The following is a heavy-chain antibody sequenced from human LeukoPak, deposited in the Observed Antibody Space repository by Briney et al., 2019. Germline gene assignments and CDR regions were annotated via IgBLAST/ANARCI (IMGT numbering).Heavy chain of an antibody. J-gene: IGHJ6*02. D-gene: IGHD2-2*01. V-gene: IGHV3-30*04. Sequence: GGSLRLSCAASGFTFSTYALHWVRQAPGKGMQCVAIISYDGTDKYYADSVKGRFTISRDNSNNTLYLQMNSLRAEDTAVYYCARDLGGRYCSRTSCYHYGMDVWGQGTTVTVSS. CDR2: ISYDGTDK. CDR3: ARDLGGRYCSRTSCYHYGMDV. CDR1: GFTFSTYA.